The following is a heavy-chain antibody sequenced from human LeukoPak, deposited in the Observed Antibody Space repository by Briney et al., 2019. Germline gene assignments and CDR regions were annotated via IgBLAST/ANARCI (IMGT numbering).Heavy chain of an antibody. CDR2: IYYSGTT. CDR1: GGSISSSSYY. J-gene: IGHJ5*02. D-gene: IGHD6-6*01. CDR3: ARAARPSNNWFDP. V-gene: IGHV4-39*01. Sequence: SETLSLTCTVSGGSISSSSYYWGWVRQPPGKGLEWIGSIYYSGTTYYNPSLKSRVTIPVDTSKNQFSLKVNSVLAADTAVYYCARAARPSNNWFDPWGQGTLVTVSS.